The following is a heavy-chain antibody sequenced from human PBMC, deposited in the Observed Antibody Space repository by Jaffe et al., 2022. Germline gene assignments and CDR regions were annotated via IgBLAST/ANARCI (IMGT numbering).Heavy chain of an antibody. V-gene: IGHV3-21*01. J-gene: IGHJ6*03. CDR3: ARDSDCSSTSCYAGGWFYYYYYYMDV. CDR2: ISSSSSYI. Sequence: EVQLVESGGGLVKPGGSLRLSCAASGFTFSSYSMNWVRQAPGKGLEWVSSISSSSSYIYYADSVKGRFTISRDNAKNSLYLQMNSLRAEDTAVYYCARDSDCSSTSCYAGGWFYYYYYYMDVWGKGTTVTVSS. CDR1: GFTFSSYS. D-gene: IGHD2-2*01.